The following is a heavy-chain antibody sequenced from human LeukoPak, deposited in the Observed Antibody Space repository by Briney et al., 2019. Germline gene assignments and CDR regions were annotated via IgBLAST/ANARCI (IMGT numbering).Heavy chain of an antibody. CDR2: INHSGST. CDR3: AREDPDRKIDY. D-gene: IGHD1-14*01. V-gene: IGHV4-34*01. CDR1: GGSFSGYY. J-gene: IGHJ4*02. Sequence: SETLSLTCAVYGGSFSGYYWSWIRQPPGKGLEWIGEINHSGSTNYNPSLKSRVTISVDTSKNQFSLKLSSVTAADTAVYYCAREDPDRKIDYWGQGTLVTVSS.